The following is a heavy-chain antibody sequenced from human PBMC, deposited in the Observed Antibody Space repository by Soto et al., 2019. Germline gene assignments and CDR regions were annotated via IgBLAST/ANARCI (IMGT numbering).Heavy chain of an antibody. CDR2: ISGSGGST. J-gene: IGHJ4*02. CDR1: GFTFSSYA. D-gene: IGHD3-22*01. CDR3: AKDKQRRYYDSSGYYYPFDY. V-gene: IGHV3-23*01. Sequence: GGSLSLSCAASGFTFSSYAMSWVRPAPGKGLEWVSAISGSGGSTYYADSVKGRFTISRDNSKNTLYLQMNSLRAEDTAVYYCAKDKQRRYYDSSGYYYPFDYWGQGTLVTVSS.